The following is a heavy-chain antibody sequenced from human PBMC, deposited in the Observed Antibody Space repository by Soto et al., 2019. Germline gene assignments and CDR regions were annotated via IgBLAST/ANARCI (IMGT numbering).Heavy chain of an antibody. J-gene: IGHJ5*02. CDR1: GYSFTSYG. CDR2: INAANGDT. V-gene: IGHV1-3*01. CDR3: VRRHVSATGIDWFDP. D-gene: IGHD6-13*01. Sequence: QVQLVQSGTEVKKPEASVKVSCKASGYSFTSYGIHWVRQAPGQRLEWMGWINAANGDTIYSPTFQGRVTITRDTSASTAYMELSSLRFEDTAVYYCVRRHVSATGIDWFDPWGQGTLVTVSS.